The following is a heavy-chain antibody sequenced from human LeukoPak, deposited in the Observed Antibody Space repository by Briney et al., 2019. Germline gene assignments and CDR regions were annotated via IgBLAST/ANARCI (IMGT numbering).Heavy chain of an antibody. D-gene: IGHD5-12*01. J-gene: IGHJ6*03. CDR2: INPNRGGT. CDR1: GYTFSGFL. Sequence: GASVKVSCKASGYTFSGFLMYWVRQAPGQGLEWMGWINPNRGGTNYAQKFQGRVTMTRDTSTSTAYMELTRLRSDDTAVYYCAKDRYGDYEAPFHYYMEVWGKGTAVTVSS. CDR3: AKDRYGDYEAPFHYYMEV. V-gene: IGHV1-2*02.